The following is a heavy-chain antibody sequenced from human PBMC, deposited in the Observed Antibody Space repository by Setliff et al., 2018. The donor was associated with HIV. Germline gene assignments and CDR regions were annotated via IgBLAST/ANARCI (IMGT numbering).Heavy chain of an antibody. D-gene: IGHD6-13*01. CDR3: ARDYSSSWPSLPDY. J-gene: IGHJ4*02. CDR1: GYTFTGYY. V-gene: IGHV1-2*06. Sequence: ASVKVSCKASGYTFTGYYLHWVRQAPGQGLEWMGRINPNNGVTFYGQKFQGRVTMTRDTSIMTAYMELGRLTYDDTAVYYCARDYSSSWPSLPDYWGQGTLVTVSS. CDR2: INPNNGVT.